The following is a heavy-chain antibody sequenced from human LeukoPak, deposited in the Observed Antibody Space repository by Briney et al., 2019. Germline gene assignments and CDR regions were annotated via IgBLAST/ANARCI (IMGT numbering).Heavy chain of an antibody. CDR3: ARGRRGIGSGWYVY. CDR2: IYYSGST. D-gene: IGHD6-19*01. Sequence: SETLSLTCTVSGGSISSYYWSWIRQPPGKGLEWIGYIYYSGSTNYNPSLKSRVTISVDTSKNQFTLKLSSVTAADTAVYYCARGRRGIGSGWYVYWGQGTLVTVSS. J-gene: IGHJ4*02. V-gene: IGHV4-59*12. CDR1: GGSISSYY.